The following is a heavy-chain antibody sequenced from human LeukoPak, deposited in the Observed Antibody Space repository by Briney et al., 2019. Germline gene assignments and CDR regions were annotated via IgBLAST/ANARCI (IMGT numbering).Heavy chain of an antibody. J-gene: IGHJ3*02. CDR2: INHSGST. Sequence: SETLSLTCAVYGGSFSGYYWSWIRQPPGKGLEWIGEINHSGSTYYNPSLKSRVTISVDTSKNQFSLKLSSVTAADTAVYYCATPPSDCSSTSCYAFDIWGQGTMVTVSS. CDR3: ATPPSDCSSTSCYAFDI. D-gene: IGHD2-2*01. V-gene: IGHV4-34*01. CDR1: GGSFSGYY.